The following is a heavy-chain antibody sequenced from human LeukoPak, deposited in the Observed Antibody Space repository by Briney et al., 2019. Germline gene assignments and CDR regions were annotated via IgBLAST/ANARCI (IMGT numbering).Heavy chain of an antibody. Sequence: PGGSLRLSCEASGFTFSSYSMNWVRQAPGKGLEWVSSISSSSSYIYYADSVKGRFTISRDNAKNSLYLQMDSLRAEDTAVYYCARDRTGIAVAGQGGFDYWGQGTLVTVSS. CDR1: GFTFSSYS. D-gene: IGHD6-19*01. CDR3: ARDRTGIAVAGQGGFDY. J-gene: IGHJ4*02. V-gene: IGHV3-21*01. CDR2: ISSSSSYI.